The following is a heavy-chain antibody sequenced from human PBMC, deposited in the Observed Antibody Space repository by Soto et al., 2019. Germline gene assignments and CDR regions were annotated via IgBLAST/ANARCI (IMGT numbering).Heavy chain of an antibody. V-gene: IGHV1-8*01. J-gene: IGHJ5*02. CDR1: GYTFTSYD. CDR2: MNPNSGNT. CDR3: ARERSAAGTGWFDP. Sequence: QVQLVQSGAEVKKPGASVMVSCKASGYTFTSYDINWVRQATGQGLEWMGWMNPNSGNTGYAQKFQGRVTMTRNTSISTAYMELSSLRSEDTAVYSCARERSAAGTGWFDPWGQGTLVTVSS. D-gene: IGHD6-13*01.